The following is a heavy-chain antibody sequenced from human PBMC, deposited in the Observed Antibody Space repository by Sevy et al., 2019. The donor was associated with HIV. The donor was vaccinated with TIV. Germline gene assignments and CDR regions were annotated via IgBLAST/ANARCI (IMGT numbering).Heavy chain of an antibody. D-gene: IGHD3-22*01. CDR2: VYYTGST. CDR3: VRDKNSYDSSGFYRGFFDS. Sequence: TLSLTCSVSGGSITSGGYYWSWIRQHPGKGLEWIGYVYYTGSTYYIPSIKSRVTMSVDTSKNQFSLRLTSVTAADTAVYYCVRDKNSYDSSGFYRGFFDSWGQGTLVTVSS. V-gene: IGHV4-31*03. J-gene: IGHJ4*02. CDR1: GGSITSGGYY.